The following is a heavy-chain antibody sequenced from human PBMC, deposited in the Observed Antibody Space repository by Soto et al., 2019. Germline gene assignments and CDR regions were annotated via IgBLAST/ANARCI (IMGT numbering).Heavy chain of an antibody. CDR1: GGTFSSYA. J-gene: IGHJ6*02. V-gene: IGHV1-69*01. CDR2: IIPIFGTA. Sequence: QVQLVQSGAEVKKPGSSVKVSCKASGGTFSSYAISWVRQAPGQGLEWMGGIIPIFGTANYAQKFQGRVTITADESTSTAYMELSSLRSEDTAVYYCAREVMALGYYYYYGMDVWGQGTTVTVSS. CDR3: AREVMALGYYYYYGMDV. D-gene: IGHD2-21*01.